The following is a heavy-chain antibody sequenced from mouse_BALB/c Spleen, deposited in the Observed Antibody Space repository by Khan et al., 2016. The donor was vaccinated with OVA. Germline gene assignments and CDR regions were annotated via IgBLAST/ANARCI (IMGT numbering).Heavy chain of an antibody. V-gene: IGHV3-2*02. CDR2: ISYSGRT. J-gene: IGHJ2*01. D-gene: IGHD1-1*01. CDR3: ARSVTITTVVATDFDY. Sequence: EVQLQASGPGLVKPSQSLSLTCTVTGYSITSDYAWNWIRQFPGNKLEWMGYISYSGRTSYNPSLKSRISLTRDTSKNQFFLQLNSVTTEDTATYYCARSVTITTVVATDFDYWGQGTTRTVAS. CDR1: GYSITSDYA.